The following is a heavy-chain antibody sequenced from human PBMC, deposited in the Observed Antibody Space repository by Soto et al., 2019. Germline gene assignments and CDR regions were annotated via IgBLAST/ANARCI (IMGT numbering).Heavy chain of an antibody. J-gene: IGHJ3*01. V-gene: IGHV1-3*01. CDR1: GFTFSDNL. CDR3: ARDIQGGGPRANDAFDV. Sequence: QVQLVQSGAELKKPGASVNISCTASGFTFSDNLINWVRQVPGQGREWMGWLNPDTGNTRYSETFQGRVTISRHTSASIAYLELSGLENEATALYFCARDIQGGGPRANDAFDVWGQGTMITVSS. CDR2: LNPDTGNT. D-gene: IGHD5-18*01.